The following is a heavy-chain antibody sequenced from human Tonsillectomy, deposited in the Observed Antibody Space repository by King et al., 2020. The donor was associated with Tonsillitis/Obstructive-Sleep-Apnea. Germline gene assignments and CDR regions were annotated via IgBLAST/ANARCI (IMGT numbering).Heavy chain of an antibody. D-gene: IGHD4-11*01. Sequence: VQLVESGGGSVQPGGSLRLSCAASRSTFSNYAMNWVRQAPGKGLEWVSTITSSGVSTYYADSVKGRFTISRDNAKNTLYLQMNSLRAEDTAVYYCARYPVTTVADYSYYYGMDVWGQGTTVTVSS. J-gene: IGHJ6*02. CDR3: ARYPVTTVADYSYYYGMDV. CDR1: RSTFSNYA. V-gene: IGHV3-23*04. CDR2: ITSSGVST.